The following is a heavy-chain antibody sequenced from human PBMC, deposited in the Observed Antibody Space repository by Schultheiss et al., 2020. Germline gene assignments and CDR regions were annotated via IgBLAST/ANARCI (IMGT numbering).Heavy chain of an antibody. V-gene: IGHV4-39*01. Sequence: SETLSLTCTVSGGSISSSTYYWGWIRQPPGKGLEWIGNIYYSGSTYYNPSLKSRVTISVDTSKNQFSLKLSSVTAADTAVYYCARLSCSSSSCYEIDYWGQGTLVSVSS. CDR2: IYYSGST. CDR3: ARLSCSSSSCYEIDY. CDR1: GGSISSSTYY. D-gene: IGHD2-2*01. J-gene: IGHJ4*02.